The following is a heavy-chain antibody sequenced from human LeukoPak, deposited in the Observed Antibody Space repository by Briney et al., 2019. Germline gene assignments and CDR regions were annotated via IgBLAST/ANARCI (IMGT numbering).Heavy chain of an antibody. J-gene: IGHJ4*02. Sequence: PGGSLRLSCAASGFTFSSYSMNWVRQAPGKGLEWVSYIRSSSSTIYYADSVKGRFTISRDNAKNSLYLQMNSLRAEDTAVYYCARCGSGSYYNDYWGQGTLVTVSS. CDR3: ARCGSGSYYNDY. D-gene: IGHD3-10*01. CDR2: IRSSSSTI. V-gene: IGHV3-48*04. CDR1: GFTFSSYS.